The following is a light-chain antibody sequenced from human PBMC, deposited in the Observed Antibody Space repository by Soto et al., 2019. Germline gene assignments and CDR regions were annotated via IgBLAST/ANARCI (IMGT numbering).Light chain of an antibody. V-gene: IGKV1-16*01. CDR2: HAS. CDR1: QDISNH. Sequence: DIQMTQSPSSLSASVGDRVTITCRASQDISNHLVWFQQKPGKAPKSLISHASNLQSGVPSRFSGSGSGTFYTLPISSLQPEDFAIYYCQQYKSYPVTFGQGTRLEIK. CDR3: QQYKSYPVT. J-gene: IGKJ5*01.